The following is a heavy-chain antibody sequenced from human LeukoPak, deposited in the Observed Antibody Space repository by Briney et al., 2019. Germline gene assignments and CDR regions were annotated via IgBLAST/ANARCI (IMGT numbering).Heavy chain of an antibody. CDR1: GGSISSGSYY. Sequence: PSQTLSLTCTVSGGSISSGSYYWNWIQQPAGKGLEWIGRIYSNGSTNYNPSLKSRVTISADTSKNQFSLRLRFVTAADTAVYYCARRGDVWGQGTTVTVSS. J-gene: IGHJ6*02. V-gene: IGHV4-61*02. CDR2: IYSNGST. CDR3: ARRGDV.